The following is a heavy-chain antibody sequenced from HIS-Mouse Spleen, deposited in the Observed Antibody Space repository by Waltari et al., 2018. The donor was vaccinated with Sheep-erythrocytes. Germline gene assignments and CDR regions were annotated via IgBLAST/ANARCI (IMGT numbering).Heavy chain of an antibody. V-gene: IGHV4-39*01. D-gene: IGHD3-22*01. CDR2: IYYGGST. Sequence: QLQLQESGPGLVKPSETLSLTCTVSGGSISSSSYYCGWIGQPPGKGLEWIGSIYYGGSTYYNPSLKSRVTISVDTSKNQFSLKLSSVTAADTAVYYCARLYYYDSSGYYFDYWGQGTLVTVSS. J-gene: IGHJ4*02. CDR1: GGSISSSSYY. CDR3: ARLYYYDSSGYYFDY.